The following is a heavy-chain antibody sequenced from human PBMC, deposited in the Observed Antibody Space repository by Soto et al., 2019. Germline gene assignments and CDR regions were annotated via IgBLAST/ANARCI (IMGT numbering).Heavy chain of an antibody. V-gene: IGHV3-11*06. CDR1: GFTFSDYY. Sequence: VGSLRLSCAASGFTFSDYYMSWIRQAPGKGLEWVSYISSSSSYTNYADSVKGRFTISRDNAKNSLYLQMNSLRAEDTAVYYCARDPTGDILTGYYSNYGMDVWGQGTTVTVSS. J-gene: IGHJ6*02. D-gene: IGHD3-9*01. CDR2: ISSSSSYT. CDR3: ARDPTGDILTGYYSNYGMDV.